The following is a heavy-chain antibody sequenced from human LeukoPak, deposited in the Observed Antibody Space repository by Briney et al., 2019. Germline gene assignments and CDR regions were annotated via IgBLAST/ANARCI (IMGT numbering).Heavy chain of an antibody. CDR2: ISFDGSNK. J-gene: IGHJ4*02. D-gene: IGHD3-22*01. V-gene: IGHV3-30*03. CDR3: RAATKYLDYYYDY. Sequence: GRSLRLSCAASRFTFSTFGMHRVPQAPGKGLEWVAVISFDGSNKYYADSVKGRFTISRDNSKDTLYLQMSSLRIEDTAVYYCRAATKYLDYYYDYWGQGTLVTVSS. CDR1: RFTFSTFG.